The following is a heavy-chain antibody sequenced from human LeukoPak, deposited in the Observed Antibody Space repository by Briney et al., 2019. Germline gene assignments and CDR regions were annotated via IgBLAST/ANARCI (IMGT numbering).Heavy chain of an antibody. CDR3: ASSVVVPAATRKPDYYYYYMDV. V-gene: IGHV4-4*07. D-gene: IGHD2-2*01. Sequence: PSETLSLTCTVSGGSISSYYWSWIRQPAGKGLEWIGRIYTSGSTNYNPSLKSRVTMSVDTSKNQFSLKLSSVTAADTAVYYCASSVVVPAATRKPDYYYYYMDVWGEGTTVTVSS. CDR1: GGSISSYY. CDR2: IYTSGST. J-gene: IGHJ6*03.